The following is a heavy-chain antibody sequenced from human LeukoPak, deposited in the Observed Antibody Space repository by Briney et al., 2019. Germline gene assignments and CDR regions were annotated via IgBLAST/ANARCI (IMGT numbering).Heavy chain of an antibody. Sequence: SETLSLTCTVSGGSISTYYWSWIRQPPGKGLEWIGYILYTGNTNYNPSLESRVTISVDTSKNQFSLKLSSVTAADTAVYYCARGRVGLWFGELPGFDYWGQGTLVTVSS. CDR1: GGSISTYY. J-gene: IGHJ4*02. V-gene: IGHV4-59*01. CDR2: ILYTGNT. D-gene: IGHD3-10*01. CDR3: ARGRVGLWFGELPGFDY.